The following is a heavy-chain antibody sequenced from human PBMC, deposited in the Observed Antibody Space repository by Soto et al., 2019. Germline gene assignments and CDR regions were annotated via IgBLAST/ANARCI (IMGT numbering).Heavy chain of an antibody. V-gene: IGHV3-23*01. CDR2: ISGSGGST. CDR3: AKGGSITMIVVAISREADAFDI. Sequence: GSLRLSCAASGFTFSSYAMSWVRQAPGKGLEWVSAISGSGGSTYYADSVKGRFTISRDNSKNTLYLQMNSLRAEDTAVYYCAKGGSITMIVVAISREADAFDIWGQGTMVTVSS. J-gene: IGHJ3*02. D-gene: IGHD3-22*01. CDR1: GFTFSSYA.